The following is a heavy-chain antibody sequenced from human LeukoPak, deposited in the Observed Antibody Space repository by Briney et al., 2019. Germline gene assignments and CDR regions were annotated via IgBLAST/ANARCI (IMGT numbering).Heavy chain of an antibody. CDR2: INPSSGST. Sequence: ASAKVSCKASGYTFTSYYMHWVRQAPGQGLEWMGIINPSSGSTSYAQNLQGRVTMTTDTSTSTAYMELRSLRSDDTAVYYCARAPDDYDFWSGPFDYWGRGTLVTVSS. D-gene: IGHD3-3*01. J-gene: IGHJ4*02. V-gene: IGHV1-46*01. CDR3: ARAPDDYDFWSGPFDY. CDR1: GYTFTSYY.